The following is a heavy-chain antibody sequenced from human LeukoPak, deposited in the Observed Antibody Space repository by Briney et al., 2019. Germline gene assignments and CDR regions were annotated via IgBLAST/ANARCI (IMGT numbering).Heavy chain of an antibody. J-gene: IGHJ4*02. V-gene: IGHV3-74*01. CDR2: INSDGSST. D-gene: IGHD3-10*01. Sequence: PGGSLRLSCASSGFTSTSYWMHWVRPAPGKGLVWVSRINSDGSSTSYADSVKGRFTISRDNAQTTLHLQMNSLRAEDTAVYYCARSPRGVVDYWGQGTLVTVSS. CDR3: ARSPRGVVDY. CDR1: GFTSTSYW.